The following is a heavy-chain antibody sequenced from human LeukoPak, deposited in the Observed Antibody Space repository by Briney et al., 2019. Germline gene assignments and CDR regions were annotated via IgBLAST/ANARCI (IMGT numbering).Heavy chain of an antibody. CDR3: ARRTITAGGDCLDY. Sequence: GGSLRLSCAASGFTFSNYAMSWVRQAPGKGLEWFSVISGSGGNTHYADSVKGRLTISRDTSKNTLYLQIDSLTTDDTAIYYCARRTITAGGDCLDYWGQGTLITVSS. CDR1: GFTFSNYA. D-gene: IGHD2-21*02. J-gene: IGHJ4*02. CDR2: ISGSGGNT. V-gene: IGHV3-23*01.